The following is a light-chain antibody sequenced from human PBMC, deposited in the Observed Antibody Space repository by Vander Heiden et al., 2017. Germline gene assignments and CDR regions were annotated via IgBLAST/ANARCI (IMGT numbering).Light chain of an antibody. CDR3: QSYDSSLSGVV. CDR2: GNN. V-gene: IGLV1-40*01. CDR1: SSNIVAGYD. J-gene: IGLJ2*01. Sequence: QSVLTQPRSVSGAPGQRVTISCTGSSSNIVAGYDVHWYQQLPGTAPKVLIYGNNNRPSGVPDRFSGSKSGTSASLAITGLQAEDEADYYCQSYDSSLSGVVFGGGTKLTVL.